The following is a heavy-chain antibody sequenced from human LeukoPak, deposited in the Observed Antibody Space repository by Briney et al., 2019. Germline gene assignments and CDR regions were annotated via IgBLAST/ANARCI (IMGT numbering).Heavy chain of an antibody. D-gene: IGHD1-26*01. Sequence: ASVKASCKASGYTFTSYYMHWVRQAPGQGLEWMGIINPSGGSTSYAQKFQGRVTMTRDTSTSTVYMELSSLRSEDTAVYYCARDPGIVGASYWGQGTLVTVSS. J-gene: IGHJ4*02. CDR3: ARDPGIVGASY. CDR1: GYTFTSYY. CDR2: INPSGGST. V-gene: IGHV1-46*01.